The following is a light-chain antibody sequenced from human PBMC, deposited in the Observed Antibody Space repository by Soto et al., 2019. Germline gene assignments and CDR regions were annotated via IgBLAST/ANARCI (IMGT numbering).Light chain of an antibody. CDR1: QSVSKN. V-gene: IGKV3-15*01. J-gene: IGKJ1*01. CDR2: GAS. CDR3: QQYNNWPPWT. Sequence: EIVMTQSPATLSVSPGERATLSCRTSQSVSKNLAWYQQKPGQAPRLLIYGASTRATGIPDRFSGSGSGTEFTLTISSLQSEDFAVYYCQQYNNWPPWTFGQGTKVEI.